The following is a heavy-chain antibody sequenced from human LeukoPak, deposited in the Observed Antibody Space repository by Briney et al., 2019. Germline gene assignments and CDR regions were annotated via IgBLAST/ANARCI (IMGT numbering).Heavy chain of an antibody. CDR2: IWYDGSNK. D-gene: IGHD3-22*01. Sequence: GGSLRLSCAASGFTFSSYAMSWVRQAPGKGLEWVAIIWYDGSNKYYADSVKGRFTISRDNSKNTLYLQMNSLRAEDTAVYYCARDDYYDSSGLDYWGQGTLVTVSS. J-gene: IGHJ4*02. CDR1: GFTFSSYA. V-gene: IGHV3-33*08. CDR3: ARDDYYDSSGLDY.